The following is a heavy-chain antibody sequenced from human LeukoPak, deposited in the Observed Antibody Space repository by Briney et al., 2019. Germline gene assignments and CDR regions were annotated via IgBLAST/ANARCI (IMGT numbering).Heavy chain of an antibody. Sequence: GGSLRLSCAASGFTFSSYWMSWVRQAPGKGLEWVANIKQDGSEKYYVDSVKGRFTISRDDAKNSLYLQMNSLRAADTAVYYCARDMAYYYDSSGYYRPHYYYYMDVWGKGTTVTVSS. CDR2: IKQDGSEK. CDR1: GFTFSSYW. J-gene: IGHJ6*03. D-gene: IGHD3-22*01. V-gene: IGHV3-7*01. CDR3: ARDMAYYYDSSGYYRPHYYYYMDV.